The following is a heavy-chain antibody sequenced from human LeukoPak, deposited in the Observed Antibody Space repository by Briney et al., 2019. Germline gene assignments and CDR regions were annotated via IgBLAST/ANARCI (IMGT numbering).Heavy chain of an antibody. J-gene: IGHJ4*02. V-gene: IGHV3-48*03. CDR2: ISSSGSTI. D-gene: IGHD3-22*01. CDR1: GFTFSSYE. CDR3: ARGDYYYDSSGYPGDY. Sequence: PGGSLRLSCAASGFTFSSYEMNWVRQAPGKGLEWVSYISSSGSTIYYADSVKGQFTISRDNAKNSLYLQMNSLRAEDTAVYYCARGDYYYDSSGYPGDYWGQGTLVTVSS.